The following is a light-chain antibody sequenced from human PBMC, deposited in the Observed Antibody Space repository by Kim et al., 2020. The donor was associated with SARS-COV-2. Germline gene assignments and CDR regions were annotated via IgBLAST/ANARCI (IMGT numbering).Light chain of an antibody. J-gene: IGLJ2*01. CDR1: SSDVGIYNY. Sequence: QSVTLSCTGTSSDVGIYNYVYWYQQHPGKAPKLMIYDVSKRPSGVPDRFSGSKSGNTASLTISGLQAEDEADYYCCSYAGSYTFKVFGGGTQLTVL. CDR3: CSYAGSYTFKV. CDR2: DVS. V-gene: IGLV2-11*01.